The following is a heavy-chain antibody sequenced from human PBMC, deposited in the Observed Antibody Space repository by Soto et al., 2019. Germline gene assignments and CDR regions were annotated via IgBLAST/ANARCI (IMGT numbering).Heavy chain of an antibody. CDR2: INSDGSST. V-gene: IGHV3-74*01. CDR3: AREIFY. Sequence: EVQLVESGGGLVQPGGSLRLSCAASGFTFSNYWMHWVRQTPGKGLVGVSRINSDGSSTIYADSVKGRFTISRDNAKNTLYLQMNSLRAEDTAVYYCAREIFYWGQGTLVTVSS. J-gene: IGHJ4*02. D-gene: IGHD2-15*01. CDR1: GFTFSNYW.